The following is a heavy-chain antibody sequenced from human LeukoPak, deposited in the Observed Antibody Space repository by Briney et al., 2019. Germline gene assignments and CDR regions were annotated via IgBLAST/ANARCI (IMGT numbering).Heavy chain of an antibody. CDR1: GGTFSSYA. D-gene: IGHD2-15*01. CDR2: INPIFGTA. CDR3: ARDPLLYCSGGSCYLENWFDP. J-gene: IGHJ5*02. Sequence: SVKVSCKASGGTFSSYAISWVRQAPGQGLEWMGGINPIFGTANYAQKFQGRVTITADESTSTAYMELSSLRSEDTAVYYCARDPLLYCSGGSCYLENWFDPWGQGTLVTVSS. V-gene: IGHV1-69*13.